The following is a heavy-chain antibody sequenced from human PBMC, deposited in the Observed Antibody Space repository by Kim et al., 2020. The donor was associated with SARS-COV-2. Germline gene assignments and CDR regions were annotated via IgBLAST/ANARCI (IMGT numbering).Heavy chain of an antibody. D-gene: IGHD3-22*01. Sequence: SQTLSLTCAISGDSVSSNSAAWNWSRQSPSRCLEWLGRTYYRSKWYNAYAVYVKSRITINPETSTNQFSLQLNSVTPEDTAVYYCARVHYDSSGYYLLDYWGQGTLVTVSS. V-gene: IGHV6-1*01. J-gene: IGHJ4*02. CDR2: TYYRSKWYN. CDR3: ARVHYDSSGYYLLDY. CDR1: GDSVSSNSAA.